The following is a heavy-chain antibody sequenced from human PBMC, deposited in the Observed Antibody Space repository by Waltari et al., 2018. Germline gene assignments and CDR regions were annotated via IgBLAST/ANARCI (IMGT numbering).Heavy chain of an antibody. D-gene: IGHD3-10*01. CDR2: IRSKAYGGKT. J-gene: IGHJ3*02. CDR1: GFTFGDYA. CDR3: TRELWFGELLGIAFDI. V-gene: IGHV3-49*04. Sequence: EVQLVESGGGLVQPGRSLRLSCTASGFTFGDYAMSWVRQAPGKGLEWVGFIRSKAYGGKTEYAASVKGRFTISRDDSKSIAYLQMNSLKTEDTAVYYCTRELWFGELLGIAFDIWGQGTMVTVSS.